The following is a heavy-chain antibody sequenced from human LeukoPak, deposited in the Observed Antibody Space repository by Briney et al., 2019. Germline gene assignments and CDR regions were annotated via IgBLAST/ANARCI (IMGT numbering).Heavy chain of an antibody. V-gene: IGHV3-30-3*01. D-gene: IGHD2-21*01. J-gene: IGHJ6*03. Sequence: GGSLRLSCAASGFTFSSYWMSWVRQAPGRGLEWVAIISYDGSNKYYADSVKGRFSISRDNSKNTLYLQMNSLRAEDTAVYYCARLVAIRVYYMDVWGTGTTVTVSS. CDR1: GFTFSSYW. CDR2: ISYDGSNK. CDR3: ARLVAIRVYYMDV.